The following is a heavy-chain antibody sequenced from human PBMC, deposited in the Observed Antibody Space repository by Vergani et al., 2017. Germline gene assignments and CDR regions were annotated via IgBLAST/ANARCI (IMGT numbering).Heavy chain of an antibody. D-gene: IGHD6-6*01. J-gene: IGHJ6*02. Sequence: QVQLVQSGAEVKKPGSSVKVSCKASGGTFSSYTISWVRQAPGQGLEWMGRIIPILGIANYAQKFQGRVTITADKSTSTAYMELSSLRSEDTAVYYCARDGEQLVNSNYYYYGMDVWGQGP. V-gene: IGHV1-69*08. CDR3: ARDGEQLVNSNYYYYGMDV. CDR2: IIPILGIA. CDR1: GGTFSSYT.